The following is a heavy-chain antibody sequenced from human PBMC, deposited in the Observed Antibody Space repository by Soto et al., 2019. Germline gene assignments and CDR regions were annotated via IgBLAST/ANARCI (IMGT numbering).Heavy chain of an antibody. CDR2: IIPIFGTA. CDR3: ARDKGSGYSYGYPREYYYYGMDV. J-gene: IGHJ6*02. V-gene: IGHV1-69*13. D-gene: IGHD5-18*01. Sequence: SVKVSCKASGGTFSSYAISWVRQAPGQGLEWTGGIIPIFGTANYAQKFQGRVTITADESTSTAYMELSSLRSEDTAVYYCARDKGSGYSYGYPREYYYYGMDVWGQGTTVTVSS. CDR1: GGTFSSYA.